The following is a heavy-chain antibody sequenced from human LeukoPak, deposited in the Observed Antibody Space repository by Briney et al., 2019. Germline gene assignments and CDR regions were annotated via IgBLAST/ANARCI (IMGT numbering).Heavy chain of an antibody. CDR1: GFTFSSYA. Sequence: PGGSLRLSCAVSGFTFSSYAMSWVRQAPGKGLEWVSAISGSGGNTYYADSVKGRFTISRDNSKNTLYLQMNSLRAEDTAVYYCAKDLAIMVVVNFNYWGQGTPVTVSS. CDR3: AKDLAIMVVVNFNY. J-gene: IGHJ4*02. D-gene: IGHD3-22*01. V-gene: IGHV3-23*01. CDR2: ISGSGGNT.